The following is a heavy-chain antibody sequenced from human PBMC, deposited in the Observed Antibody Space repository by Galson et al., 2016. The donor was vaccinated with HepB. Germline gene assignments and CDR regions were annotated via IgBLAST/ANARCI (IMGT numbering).Heavy chain of an antibody. CDR3: ARQQNDGHGMDV. Sequence: ETLSLTCTVSGGSISHYYWSWIRQPPGRGLEWVGYIYYSGSTNYNPSLKSRVTVSIDASTNQVSLTLTSVTAADTAVYYCARQQNDGHGMDVWGQGTTVTVSS. D-gene: IGHD2/OR15-2a*01. CDR2: IYYSGST. CDR1: GGSISHYY. J-gene: IGHJ6*02. V-gene: IGHV4-59*08.